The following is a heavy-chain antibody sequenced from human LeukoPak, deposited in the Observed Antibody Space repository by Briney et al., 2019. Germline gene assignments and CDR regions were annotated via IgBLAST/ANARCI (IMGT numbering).Heavy chain of an antibody. CDR2: ISYDGSNK. Sequence: LTGGSLRLSCAASGFTFSSYGMHWVRQAPGKGLEWVAVISYDGSNKYYADSVKGRFTISRDNSKNTLYLQMNSLRAEDTAVYYCAKDTPNRGRVTMIVVGNYYGMDVWGQGTTVTVSS. CDR1: GFTFSSYG. D-gene: IGHD3-22*01. V-gene: IGHV3-30*18. CDR3: AKDTPNRGRVTMIVVGNYYGMDV. J-gene: IGHJ6*02.